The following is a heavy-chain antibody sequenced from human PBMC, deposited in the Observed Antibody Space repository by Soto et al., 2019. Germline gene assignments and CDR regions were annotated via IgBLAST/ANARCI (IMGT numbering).Heavy chain of an antibody. Sequence: GGSLRLSCAASGFTFSDYYMSWIRQAPGKGLEWVSYISSSSSYTNYADSVKGRFTISRDNAKNSLYLQMNSLRAEDTAVYYCARGVDSGSPSLDYWGQGTLVTVSS. CDR2: ISSSSSYT. J-gene: IGHJ4*02. D-gene: IGHD1-26*01. CDR1: GFTFSDYY. V-gene: IGHV3-11*06. CDR3: ARGVDSGSPSLDY.